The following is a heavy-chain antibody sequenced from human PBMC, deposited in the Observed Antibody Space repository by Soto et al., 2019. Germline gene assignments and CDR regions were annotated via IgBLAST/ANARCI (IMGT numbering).Heavy chain of an antibody. J-gene: IGHJ6*03. Sequence: SETLSLTCTVSGGSISSYYWSWIRQPPGKGLEWIGYIYYSGSTNYNPSLKSRVTISVDTSKNQFSLKLSSVTAADTAVYYCARRIAAAPHGYMDVWGKGTTVTVSS. CDR2: IYYSGST. CDR1: GGSISSYY. V-gene: IGHV4-59*12. CDR3: ARRIAAAPHGYMDV. D-gene: IGHD6-13*01.